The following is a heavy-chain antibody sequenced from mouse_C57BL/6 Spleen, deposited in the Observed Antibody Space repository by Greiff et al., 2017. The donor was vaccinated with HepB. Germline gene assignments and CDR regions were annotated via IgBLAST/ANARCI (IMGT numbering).Heavy chain of an antibody. CDR1: GYTFTSYW. V-gene: IGHV1-69*01. CDR2: IDPSDSYT. J-gene: IGHJ1*03. CDR3: ARKGYYYGSSYWYFDV. Sequence: VQLQQPGAELVMPGASVKLSCKASGYTFTSYWMHWVKQRPGQGLEWIGEIDPSDSYTTYNQKFKGKSTLTVDKSSSTAYMQLRSLTSEDSAVYYCARKGYYYGSSYWYFDVWGTGTTVTVSS. D-gene: IGHD1-1*01.